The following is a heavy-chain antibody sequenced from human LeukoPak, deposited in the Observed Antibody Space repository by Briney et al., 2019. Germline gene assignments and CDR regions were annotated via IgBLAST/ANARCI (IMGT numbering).Heavy chain of an antibody. CDR3: ARGSPYDFWSGPGAWFDP. J-gene: IGHJ5*02. CDR1: GFTFSSYA. D-gene: IGHD3-3*01. Sequence: GGSLRLSCAASGFTFSSYAMHWVRQAPGKGLEWVAVISYDGSNKYYADSVKGRFTISRDNSKNTLYLQMNSLRSEDTAVYYCARGSPYDFWSGPGAWFDPWGQGTLVTVSS. V-gene: IGHV3-30*04. CDR2: ISYDGSNK.